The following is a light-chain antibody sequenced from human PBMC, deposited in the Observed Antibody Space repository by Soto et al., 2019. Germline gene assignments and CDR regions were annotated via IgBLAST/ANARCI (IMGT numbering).Light chain of an antibody. V-gene: IGLV2-8*01. CDR3: SSYAGSNNVV. CDR1: SSDVGGYNY. CDR2: EVS. J-gene: IGLJ2*01. Sequence: QSALTQPPSASGSPGQSVTISCTGTSSDVGGYNYVSWYQQHPGKAPKLMIYEVSTRLSGVPDRFSGSKSGNTASLTVSGLQAEDEADYYCSSYAGSNNVVFGGGTKVTVL.